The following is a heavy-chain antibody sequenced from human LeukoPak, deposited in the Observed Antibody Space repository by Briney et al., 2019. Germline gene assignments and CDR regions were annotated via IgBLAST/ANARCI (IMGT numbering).Heavy chain of an antibody. Sequence: GGSLRLSCAASGFTFSSYWMSWVRQAPGKGLEWVSSISSSSSYIYYADSMKGRFTVSRDNAKNSLYLQMNSLRAEDTAVYYCARDDGQLGLDYWGQGTLVTVSS. CDR2: ISSSSSYI. D-gene: IGHD6-6*01. CDR3: ARDDGQLGLDY. CDR1: GFTFSSYW. J-gene: IGHJ4*02. V-gene: IGHV3-21*01.